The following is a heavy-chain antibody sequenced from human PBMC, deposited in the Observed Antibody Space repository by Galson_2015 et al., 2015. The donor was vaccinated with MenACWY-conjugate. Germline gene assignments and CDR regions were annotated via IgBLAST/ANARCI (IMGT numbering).Heavy chain of an antibody. D-gene: IGHD4-23*01. CDR1: GGSISSYY. V-gene: IGHV4-59*01. Sequence: ETLSLTCTVSGGSISSYYWSWIRQPPGKGLEWIGYIYYSGSTNYNPSLKSRVTISVDTSKNQFSLKLSSVTAADTAVYYCARANGGNSVDWFDPWGQGTLVTVSS. CDR2: IYYSGST. J-gene: IGHJ5*02. CDR3: ARANGGNSVDWFDP.